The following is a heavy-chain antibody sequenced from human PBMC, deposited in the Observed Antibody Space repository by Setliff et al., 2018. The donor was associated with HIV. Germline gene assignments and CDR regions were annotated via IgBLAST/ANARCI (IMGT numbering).Heavy chain of an antibody. J-gene: IGHJ4*02. V-gene: IGHV3-23*03. Sequence: GGSLRLSCAASGFTFSAYAMSWVRQAPGKGLEWVSVIYSGGDRTYYADSVKGRFTISRDNSKNMLYLQMNSLRAEDTAVYYCARQAHPRGYYGSAGLFDYWGQGTPVTVSS. CDR3: ARQAHPRGYYGSAGLFDY. D-gene: IGHD3-22*01. CDR2: IYSGGDRT. CDR1: GFTFSAYA.